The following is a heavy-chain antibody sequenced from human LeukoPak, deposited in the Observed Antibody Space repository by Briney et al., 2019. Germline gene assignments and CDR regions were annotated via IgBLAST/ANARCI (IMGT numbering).Heavy chain of an antibody. CDR2: INHSGST. V-gene: IGHV4-34*01. D-gene: IGHD3-16*02. CDR3: ARVDYVWGSYRYTSNFDY. Sequence: SETLSLTCAVYGGSFSGHYWSWIRQPPGKGLEWIGEINHSGSTNYNPSLKSRVTISVDTSKNQFSLKLSSVTAADTAVYYCARVDYVWGSYRYTSNFDYWGQGTLVTVSS. J-gene: IGHJ4*02. CDR1: GGSFSGHY.